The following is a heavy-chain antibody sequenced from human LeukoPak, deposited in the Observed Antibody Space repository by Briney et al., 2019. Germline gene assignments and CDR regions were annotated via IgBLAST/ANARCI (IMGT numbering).Heavy chain of an antibody. V-gene: IGHV1-18*01. J-gene: IGHJ5*02. Sequence: ASVKVSCKASGYSSSNYGISWVRQAPGQGLEWMGWIHIYRGNTNYAQKFQGRVTMTTDTSTSTVYMEVRGLRSEDTAVYYCARGHSFSSGYNWFDPWGQGTLVTVSS. CDR2: IHIYRGNT. CDR1: GYSSSNYG. CDR3: ARGHSFSSGYNWFDP. D-gene: IGHD6-19*01.